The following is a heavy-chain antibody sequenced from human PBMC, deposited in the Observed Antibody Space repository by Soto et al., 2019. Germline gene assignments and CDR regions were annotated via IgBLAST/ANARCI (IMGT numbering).Heavy chain of an antibody. Sequence: QITLKESGPTLVKPTQTLTLTCTFSGFSLSTSGVGVGWIRQPPGKALEWLALIYWDDDKRYSPSLKSRLTITQDPSKNQVVLTITNMDPVDTATYYCAHVYGGYDNFDYWGQGTLVTVSS. CDR2: IYWDDDK. D-gene: IGHD5-12*01. CDR3: AHVYGGYDNFDY. J-gene: IGHJ4*02. CDR1: GFSLSTSGVG. V-gene: IGHV2-5*02.